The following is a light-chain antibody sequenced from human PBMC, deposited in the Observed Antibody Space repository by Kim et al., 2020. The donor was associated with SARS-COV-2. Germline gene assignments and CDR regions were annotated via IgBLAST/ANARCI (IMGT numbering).Light chain of an antibody. CDR2: HTS. CDR3: QPHGNSPGP. V-gene: IGKV3-20*01. CDR1: QTVTNNY. Sequence: LVVTQSPGTLSLSPGDKATLSCWASQTVTNNYLAWYQQRPGQAPRLLISHTSTRATGIPARFSGSGSGTDFTLTISRLEPEDFAVYYCQPHGNSPGPFGQGTKVDIK. J-gene: IGKJ1*01.